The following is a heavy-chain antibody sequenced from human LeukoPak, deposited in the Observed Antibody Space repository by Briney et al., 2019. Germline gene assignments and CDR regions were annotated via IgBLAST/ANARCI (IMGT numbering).Heavy chain of an antibody. CDR3: ARSSPSPQLSLDY. Sequence: SETLSLTCTVSGGSISSSDYYWGWIRQPPGKGLEWIGNIYYSGSTYCNPSLKSRVTISVDTSKNQFSLKLSSVTAADTAVYYCARSSPSPQLSLDYWGQGTLVTVSS. CDR1: GGSISSSDYY. V-gene: IGHV4-39*01. J-gene: IGHJ4*02. CDR2: IYYSGST. D-gene: IGHD1-14*01.